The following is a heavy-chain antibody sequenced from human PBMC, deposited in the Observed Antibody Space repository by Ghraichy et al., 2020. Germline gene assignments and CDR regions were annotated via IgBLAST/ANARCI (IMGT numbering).Heavy chain of an antibody. CDR1: GFTFSSYS. CDR2: ISSSSSYI. CDR3: ARDGGNSYSSSWYGYYYYGMDV. D-gene: IGHD6-13*01. Sequence: GGSLRLSCAASGFTFSSYSMNWVRQAPGKGLEWVSSISSSSSYIYYADSVKGRFTISRDNAKNSLYLQMNSLRAEDTAVYYCARDGGNSYSSSWYGYYYYGMDVWGQGTTVTVSS. J-gene: IGHJ6*02. V-gene: IGHV3-21*01.